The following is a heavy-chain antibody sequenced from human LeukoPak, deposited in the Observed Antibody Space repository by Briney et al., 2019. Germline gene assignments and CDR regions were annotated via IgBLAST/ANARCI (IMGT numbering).Heavy chain of an antibody. D-gene: IGHD2-2*01. V-gene: IGHV4-38-2*02. CDR3: ARIYCSSTSCYVLN. J-gene: IGHJ3*01. Sequence: KPSETLSLTCTVSGYSISSGYYWSWIRQPPGKGLEWIGYIYHSGSTYYNPSLKSRVTISVDRSKNQFSLKLSSVTAADTAVYYCARIYCSSTSCYVLNWGQGTMVTVSS. CDR2: IYHSGST. CDR1: GYSISSGYY.